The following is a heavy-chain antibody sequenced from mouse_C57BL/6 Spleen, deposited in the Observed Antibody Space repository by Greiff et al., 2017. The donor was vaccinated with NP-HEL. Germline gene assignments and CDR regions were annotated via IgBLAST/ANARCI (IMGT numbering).Heavy chain of an antibody. V-gene: IGHV1-9*01. CDR2: ILPGSGST. J-gene: IGHJ1*03. CDR3: ARFTPFTTVVARNFDV. CDR1: GYTFTGYW. Sequence: VQLQQSGAELMKPGASVKLSCKATGYTFTGYWIEWVKQRPGHGLEWIGEILPGSGSTNYNEKFKGKATFTADPSSNTAYMQRSSLTTEDSAIYYSARFTPFTTVVARNFDVWGTGTTVTVSS. D-gene: IGHD1-1*01.